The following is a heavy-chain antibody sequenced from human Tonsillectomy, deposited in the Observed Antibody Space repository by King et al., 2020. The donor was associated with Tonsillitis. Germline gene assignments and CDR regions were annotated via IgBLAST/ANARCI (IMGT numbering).Heavy chain of an antibody. Sequence: QVQLQESGPGLVKPSQTLSLTCTVSDGSISSGGYYWSWIRQHPGKGLEWIGNIFHSGSTYYNPSLTSRIIISVDTSKNQFSLKLSSVTAADTAVYYCARLSYYDSRGYYHYYFDYWGQGTLVSVSS. J-gene: IGHJ4*02. V-gene: IGHV4-31*03. D-gene: IGHD3-22*01. CDR2: IFHSGST. CDR3: ARLSYYDSRGYYHYYFDY. CDR1: DGSISSGGYY.